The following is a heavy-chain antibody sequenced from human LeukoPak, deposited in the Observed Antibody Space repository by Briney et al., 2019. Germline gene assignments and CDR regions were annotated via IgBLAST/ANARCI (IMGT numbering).Heavy chain of an antibody. V-gene: IGHV3-21*01. CDR2: ISSSSSYI. CDR3: ARDVGYYDFWSGYYPPYYYYYYMDV. D-gene: IGHD3-3*01. Sequence: GGSLRLSCAASGFTFSSYSMNWVRQAPGKGLEWVSSISSSSSYIYYADSVKGRFTISRDNAKNSLYLQMNSLRAEDTAVYYCARDVGYYDFWSGYYPPYYYYYYMDVWGKGTTVTVSS. CDR1: GFTFSSYS. J-gene: IGHJ6*03.